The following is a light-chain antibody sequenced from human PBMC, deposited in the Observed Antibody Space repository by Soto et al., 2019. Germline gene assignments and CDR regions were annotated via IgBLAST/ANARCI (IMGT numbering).Light chain of an antibody. V-gene: IGKV2-28*01. J-gene: IGKJ4*01. Sequence: DIVMTQSPLSLPVTPGEPASISYRSTQSLLHSNGYNYLDWYLQKPGQSPQLLIYLGSNRASGVPDRFSGSGSGTDFTLKISRVEAQDVGVYYCMQALQTPLTFGGGTKVELK. CDR2: LGS. CDR3: MQALQTPLT. CDR1: QSLLHSNGYNY.